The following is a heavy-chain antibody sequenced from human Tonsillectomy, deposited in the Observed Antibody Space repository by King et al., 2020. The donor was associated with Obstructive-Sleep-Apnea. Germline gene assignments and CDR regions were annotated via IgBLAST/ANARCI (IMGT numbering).Heavy chain of an antibody. J-gene: IGHJ6*02. V-gene: IGHV4-34*01. Sequence: VQLQQWGAGLLKPSETLSLTCAVYGGSFSGYYWSWIRQPPGKGLEWIGEINHSGSTNYNPSLKSRVTISVDTSKNQFTLKLSSVTAADTAVYYCARGPEYRGYSSSWYYYYGMDVWGQGTTVTVSS. CDR1: GGSFSGYY. D-gene: IGHD6-13*01. CDR2: INHSGST. CDR3: ARGPEYRGYSSSWYYYYGMDV.